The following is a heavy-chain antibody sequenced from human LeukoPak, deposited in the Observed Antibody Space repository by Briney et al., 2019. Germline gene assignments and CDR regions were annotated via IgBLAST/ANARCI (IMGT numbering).Heavy chain of an antibody. Sequence: PSETLSLTCTVSGGSISSGSYYWSWIRQPAGKGLEWIGRIYTSGYTNYNPSLKSRVTISIDTSKNQFSLKLTSVTAADTAVYYCAREGSSSWKYYDYYYFMDVWGKGTTVTISS. V-gene: IGHV4-61*02. CDR3: AREGSSSWKYYDYYYFMDV. CDR2: IYTSGYT. D-gene: IGHD6-13*01. CDR1: GGSISSGSYY. J-gene: IGHJ6*03.